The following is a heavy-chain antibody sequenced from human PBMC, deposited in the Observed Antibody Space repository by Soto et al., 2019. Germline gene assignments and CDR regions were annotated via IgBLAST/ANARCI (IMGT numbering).Heavy chain of an antibody. CDR3: ARDNGGTYFDY. V-gene: IGHV4-31*03. CDR1: GGSISSDGFY. J-gene: IGHJ4*02. Sequence: SETLSLTYTVSGGSISSDGFYWGWIRQYPGKGLEWIGYTSYSGNTFYNPSLKSRLTMTVDTSKNQFFLNLYPVTAADTAVYYCARDNGGTYFDYWGQGTLVTVSS. CDR2: TSYSGNT. D-gene: IGHD1-1*01.